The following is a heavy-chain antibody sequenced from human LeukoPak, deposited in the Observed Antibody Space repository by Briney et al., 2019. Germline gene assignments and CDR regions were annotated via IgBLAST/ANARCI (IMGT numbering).Heavy chain of an antibody. CDR1: GFTFSSYS. D-gene: IGHD3-22*01. CDR2: ISSSSSYI. V-gene: IGHV3-21*01. J-gene: IGHJ4*02. Sequence: PGGSLRLSCAASGFTFSSYSMNWVRQAPGKGLEWVSSISSSSSYIYYADSVKGRFTISRDNAKNSLYLQMNSLRAADTGVYYCARDGTGYYGSSGYYYFDYWGQGTLVTVSS. CDR3: ARDGTGYYGSSGYYYFDY.